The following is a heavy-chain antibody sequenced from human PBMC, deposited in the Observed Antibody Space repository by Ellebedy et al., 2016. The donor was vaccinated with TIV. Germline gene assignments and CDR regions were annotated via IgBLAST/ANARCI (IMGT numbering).Heavy chain of an antibody. V-gene: IGHV5-51*01. CDR3: AIAVPKQTGTYDAFDI. J-gene: IGHJ3*02. Sequence: GESLKISCKGSGYSFTSYWIGWVRQMPGKGLEWMGIIYPGDSDTRYSPSFHGQVTISADKSISTAYLQWSSLKASDTAMYYCAIAVPKQTGTYDAFDIWGQGTMVTVSS. CDR2: IYPGDSDT. CDR1: GYSFTSYW. D-gene: IGHD1/OR15-1a*01.